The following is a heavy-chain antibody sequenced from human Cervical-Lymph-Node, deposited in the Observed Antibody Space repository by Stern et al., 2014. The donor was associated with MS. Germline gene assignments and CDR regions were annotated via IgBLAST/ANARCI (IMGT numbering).Heavy chain of an antibody. CDR2: IYYSGST. CDR1: GGSISSSSYY. Sequence: VQLVESGPGLVKPSETLSLTCTVSGGSISSSSYYWGWIRQPPGKGLEWIGRIYYSGSTYYNPSLKSRVTISVDTSKTHFPLKRSSVTAADTAVYYCARHMTPQHTWGDLDYWGQGTLVTVSS. J-gene: IGHJ4*02. CDR3: ARHMTPQHTWGDLDY. D-gene: IGHD7-27*01. V-gene: IGHV4-39*01.